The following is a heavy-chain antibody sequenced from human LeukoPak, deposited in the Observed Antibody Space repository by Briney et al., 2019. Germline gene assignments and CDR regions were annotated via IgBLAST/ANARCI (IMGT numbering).Heavy chain of an antibody. CDR3: AKTQWKVGATDYFDY. Sequence: PGGSLRLSCAASGFALNNYAMTWVRQAPGKGLEWVSNINDNGGQRHYADSVKGRFTISRDNSKNMMFLQMDSLRAEDTAVYYCAKTQWKVGATDYFDYWGQGILVTVSS. J-gene: IGHJ4*02. CDR1: GFALNNYA. V-gene: IGHV3-23*01. D-gene: IGHD1-26*01. CDR2: INDNGGQR.